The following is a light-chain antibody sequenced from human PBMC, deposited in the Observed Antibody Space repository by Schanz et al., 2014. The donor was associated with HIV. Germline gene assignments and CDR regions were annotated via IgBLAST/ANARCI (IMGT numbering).Light chain of an antibody. V-gene: IGLV2-23*02. CDR3: CSYAGSTTFYV. J-gene: IGLJ1*01. CDR1: SSYVGGYNY. CDR2: DVT. Sequence: QSALTQPPSASGAPGQSVTISCTGTSSYVGGYNYLSWYQQHPGKAPQLMIYDVTKRPSGVSNRFSGSKSGNTASLTISGLQAEDEADYYCCSYAGSTTFYVFATGTKLTVL.